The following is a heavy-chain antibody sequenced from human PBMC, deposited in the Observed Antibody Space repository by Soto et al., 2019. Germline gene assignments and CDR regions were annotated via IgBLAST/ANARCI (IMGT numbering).Heavy chain of an antibody. V-gene: IGHV3-23*01. J-gene: IGHJ4*02. Sequence: GVSLRLSCAASGFTFSSYAMSWVRQAPGKGLEWVSAISGSGGSTYYADSVKGRFTISRDNSKNTLYLQMNSLRTEDTAVYYCARGQRTKVKYQLLPEPGGYFDYWVQGTLGTVS. CDR3: ARGQRTKVKYQLLPEPGGYFDY. CDR1: GFTFSSYA. D-gene: IGHD2-2*01. CDR2: ISGSGGST.